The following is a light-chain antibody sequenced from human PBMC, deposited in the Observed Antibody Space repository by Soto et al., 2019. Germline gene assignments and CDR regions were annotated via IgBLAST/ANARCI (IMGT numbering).Light chain of an antibody. CDR3: QQYTNYPWT. Sequence: DIQMTQSLPTLSASVGDRVTITCQASQDIGNFLSWYQQKPGKVPKLLIFDASNLETGVPSRFSGSGSGTDFTFTISSLQPEDIATYYCQQYTNYPWTFGQGTKVEIK. CDR1: QDIGNF. V-gene: IGKV1-33*01. CDR2: DAS. J-gene: IGKJ1*01.